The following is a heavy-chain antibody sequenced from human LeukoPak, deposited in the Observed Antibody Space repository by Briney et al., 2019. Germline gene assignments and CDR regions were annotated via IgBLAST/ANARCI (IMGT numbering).Heavy chain of an antibody. CDR1: GFTFSTYW. CDR3: ARDRYYASGTMGY. V-gene: IGHV3-7*01. Sequence: GGSLRLSCAASGFTFSTYWMSWVRQAPGKGLQWVANIKQDGSEKYYVDSVKGRFTISRDNAKNSLYLQMNSLRAEDTAVYYCARDRYYASGTMGYWGQGALVTVSS. CDR2: IKQDGSEK. J-gene: IGHJ4*02. D-gene: IGHD3-10*01.